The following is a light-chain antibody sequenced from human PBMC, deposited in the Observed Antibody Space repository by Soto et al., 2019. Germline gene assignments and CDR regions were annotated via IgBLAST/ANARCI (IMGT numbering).Light chain of an antibody. CDR2: STN. Sequence: QAEVTQEPSFSVSPGGTVTLTCGLSSGSVSTNYYPSWHQQTPGQAPRTLIYSTNIRSSGVPDRFSGSILGNKAALTIAGAQADDESDYYCVLYMTSGISVFGGGTQLTVL. CDR1: SGSVSTNYY. V-gene: IGLV8-61*01. CDR3: VLYMTSGISV. J-gene: IGLJ7*01.